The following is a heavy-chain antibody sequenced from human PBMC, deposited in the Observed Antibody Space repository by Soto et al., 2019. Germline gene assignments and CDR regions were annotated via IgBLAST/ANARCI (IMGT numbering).Heavy chain of an antibody. CDR2: ISTYNGNT. V-gene: IGHV1-18*01. J-gene: IGHJ4*02. D-gene: IGHD3-10*01. CDR1: GYIFLTYG. Sequence: AXMKRSCEGSGYIFLTYGISWVRQDPGQLLEWMGRISTYNGNTNYAQNLQGRVTMTADTSMNTAYMELRSLRSDDTAVYYCARDWDGSGSYYTGYWGPGTRVTVSA. CDR3: ARDWDGSGSYYTGY.